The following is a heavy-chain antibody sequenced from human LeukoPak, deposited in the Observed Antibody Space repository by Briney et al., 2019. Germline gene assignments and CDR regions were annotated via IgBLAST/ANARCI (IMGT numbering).Heavy chain of an antibody. Sequence: GASVKVSCKASGYTFTTYGISWVRQAPGQGLEWMGWISAYNGNTNYAQKLQGRVTMTTDTSTSTAYMELRSLRSDDTAVYYCARAKHDSSGYYWFDPWGQGTLVTVSS. CDR2: ISAYNGNT. CDR3: ARAKHDSSGYYWFDP. D-gene: IGHD3-22*01. J-gene: IGHJ5*02. CDR1: GYTFTTYG. V-gene: IGHV1-18*01.